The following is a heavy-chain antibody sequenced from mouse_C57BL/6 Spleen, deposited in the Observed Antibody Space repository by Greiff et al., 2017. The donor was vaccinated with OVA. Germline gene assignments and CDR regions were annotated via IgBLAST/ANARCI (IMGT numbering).Heavy chain of an antibody. V-gene: IGHV3-6*01. D-gene: IGHD2-4*01. CDR2: ISYDGSN. J-gene: IGHJ2*01. CDR1: GYSITSGYY. CDR3: ARVGFYDYDAPYFDY. Sequence: EVKVEESGPGLVKPSQSLSLTCSVTGYSITSGYYWNWIRQFPGNKLEWMGYISYDGSNNYNPSLKNRISITRDTSKNQFFLKLNSVTTEDTATYYCARVGFYDYDAPYFDYWGQGTTLTVSS.